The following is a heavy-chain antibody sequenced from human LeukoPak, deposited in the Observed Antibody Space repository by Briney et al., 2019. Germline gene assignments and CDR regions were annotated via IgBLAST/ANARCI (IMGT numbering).Heavy chain of an antibody. D-gene: IGHD5/OR15-5a*01. Sequence: PSQTLSLTCTVSDYSISSGYGYYWGWIRQPPGKGLEWIGNIYHSGITYYNHFNSSLKSRVTISIDTSKNQFSLRLTSVTAADTAVYFCATLVSTRYYFDYWGQGTLVTVSS. CDR2: IYHSGIT. CDR3: ATLVSTRYYFDY. CDR1: DYSISSGYGYY. J-gene: IGHJ4*02. V-gene: IGHV4-38-2*02.